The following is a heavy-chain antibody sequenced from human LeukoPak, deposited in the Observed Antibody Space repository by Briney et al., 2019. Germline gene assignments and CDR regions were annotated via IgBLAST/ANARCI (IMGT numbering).Heavy chain of an antibody. CDR3: ARFVDTAMVQVYYFDY. CDR2: INPNSGGT. J-gene: IGHJ4*02. D-gene: IGHD5-18*01. Sequence: ASVKVSCKASGHTFTGYYMHWVRQAPGQGLEWMGWINPNSGGTNYAQKFQGRVTMTRDTSISTAYMELSRLRSDDTAVYYCARFVDTAMVQVYYFDYWGQGTLVTVSS. V-gene: IGHV1-2*02. CDR1: GHTFTGYY.